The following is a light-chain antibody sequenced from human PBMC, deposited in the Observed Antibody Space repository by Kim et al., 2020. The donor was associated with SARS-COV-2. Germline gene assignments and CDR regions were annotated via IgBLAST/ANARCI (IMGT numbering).Light chain of an antibody. CDR3: QQYFSSGPT. CDR1: HHIGNNS. J-gene: IGKJ1*01. Sequence: PGERAPLSCRSGHHIGNNSLAWYQHKPGQAPRLVIYGANSMATAIPDRFSGSRSGTDFTLTIGGLEPEDCAVFFCQQYFSSGPTFGQGTKVDIK. V-gene: IGKV3-20*01. CDR2: GAN.